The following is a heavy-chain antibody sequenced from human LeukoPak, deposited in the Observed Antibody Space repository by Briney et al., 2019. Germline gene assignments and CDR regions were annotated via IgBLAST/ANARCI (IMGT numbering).Heavy chain of an antibody. CDR2: IIPIFGTA. CDR3: ARQVLDYDSSGYYRYYYYYYMDV. Sequence: GASVKVSCKASGGTFSSYAISWVRQAPGQGLEWMGGIIPIFGTANYAQKFQGRVTITADKSTSTAYMELSSLRSEDTAVYYCARQVLDYDSSGYYRYYYYYYMDVWGKGTTVTVSS. J-gene: IGHJ6*03. D-gene: IGHD3-22*01. V-gene: IGHV1-69*06. CDR1: GGTFSSYA.